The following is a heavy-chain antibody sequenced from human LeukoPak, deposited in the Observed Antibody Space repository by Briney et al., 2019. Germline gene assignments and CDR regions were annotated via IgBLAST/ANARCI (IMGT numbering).Heavy chain of an antibody. V-gene: IGHV3-7*01. Sequence: GGSLRLSCVASGFTFSNYWMSWVRRAPGRGLEWVANIKQDGSETYYVDSVRGRFTISRDNAKKSLYLQMNSLGAEDTAVYYCARDFWGAYRVDYFDYWGQGTLVTVSS. J-gene: IGHJ4*02. CDR3: ARDFWGAYRVDYFDY. CDR1: GFTFSNYW. D-gene: IGHD3-3*01. CDR2: IKQDGSET.